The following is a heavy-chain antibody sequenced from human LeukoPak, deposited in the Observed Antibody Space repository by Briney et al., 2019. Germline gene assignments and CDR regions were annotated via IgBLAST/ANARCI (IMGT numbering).Heavy chain of an antibody. CDR2: INHSGST. Sequence: PSETLSLTCAVYGGSFSGYYWSWIRQPPGKGLKWIGEINHSGSTNYNPSLKSRVTISVDTSKNQFSLKLSSVTAADTAVYYCARGRGYYDSSGYFHFDYWGQGTLVTVSS. V-gene: IGHV4-34*01. J-gene: IGHJ4*02. CDR1: GGSFSGYY. CDR3: ARGRGYYDSSGYFHFDY. D-gene: IGHD3-22*01.